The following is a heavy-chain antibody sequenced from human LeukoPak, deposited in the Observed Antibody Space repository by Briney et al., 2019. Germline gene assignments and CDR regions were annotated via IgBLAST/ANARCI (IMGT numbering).Heavy chain of an antibody. CDR1: GGSISSSSYY. D-gene: IGHD3-22*01. CDR2: IYYSGST. CDR3: ARGFIGYYDSSGLLDL. J-gene: IGHJ2*01. Sequence: PSETLSLTCTVSGGSISSSSYYWGWIRQPPGKGLEWIGSIYYSGSTYYNPSLKSRVTISVDTSKNQFSLKLSSVTAADTAVYYCARGFIGYYDSSGLLDLWGRGTLVTVSS. V-gene: IGHV4-39*07.